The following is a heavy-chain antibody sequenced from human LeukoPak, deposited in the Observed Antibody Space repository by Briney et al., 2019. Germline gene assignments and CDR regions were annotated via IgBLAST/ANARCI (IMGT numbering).Heavy chain of an antibody. Sequence: PSQTLSLTCTVSGGSISSGDYYWSWIRQPPGKGLEWIGYIYYSGNTYYNPSLKSRVTISVDTSKNQFSLKLIFVTAADTAVYYCARVTGGIAAGYWGQGTLVTVSS. V-gene: IGHV4-30-4*08. CDR1: GGSISSGDYY. J-gene: IGHJ4*02. CDR3: ARVTGGIAAGY. D-gene: IGHD6-13*01. CDR2: IYYSGNT.